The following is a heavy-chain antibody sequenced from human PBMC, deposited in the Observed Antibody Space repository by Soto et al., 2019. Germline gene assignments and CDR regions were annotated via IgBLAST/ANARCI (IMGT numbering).Heavy chain of an antibody. J-gene: IGHJ4*02. CDR2: ISYDGSNK. V-gene: IGHV3-30*03. Sequence: QVRLVESGGGVVQPGRSLRLSCAASGFTFSSYGMHWVRQAPGKGLEWVAVISYDGSNKYFADSVKGRFTISRDNSKNTLFLQMNSLRAEDTAVYYCARGARGIDDWGQGTLVTVSS. CDR1: GFTFSSYG. CDR3: ARGARGIDD. D-gene: IGHD1-26*01.